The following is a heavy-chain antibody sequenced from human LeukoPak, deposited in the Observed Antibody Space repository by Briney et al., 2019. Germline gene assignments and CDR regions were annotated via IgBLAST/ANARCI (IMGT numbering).Heavy chain of an antibody. CDR1: GYTFTDYY. CDR2: INPNSGET. D-gene: IGHD1-14*01. J-gene: IGHJ4*02. Sequence: ASVKVSCKTSGYTFTDYYIHWVRQAPGQGLEWMGWINPNSGETNSAQKFQGRVTMTGDTSISTAYMELRRVTSDDTAVYYCARGRDHSNTERGFDYWGQGTLVTVSS. CDR3: ARGRDHSNTERGFDY. V-gene: IGHV1-2*02.